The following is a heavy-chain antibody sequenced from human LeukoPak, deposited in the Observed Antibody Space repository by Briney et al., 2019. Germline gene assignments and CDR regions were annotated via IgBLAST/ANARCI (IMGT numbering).Heavy chain of an antibody. V-gene: IGHV4-34*01. D-gene: IGHD3-10*01. CDR2: INHSGST. J-gene: IGHJ3*02. CDR1: GGSFSGYY. CDR3: AHIGSGSYYAFDI. Sequence: SETLSLTCAVYGGSFSGYYWSWIRQPPGKGLEWIGEINHSGSTNYNPSLKSRVTISVDTSKNQFSLKLSSVTAADTAVYYCAHIGSGSYYAFDIWGQGTMVTVPS.